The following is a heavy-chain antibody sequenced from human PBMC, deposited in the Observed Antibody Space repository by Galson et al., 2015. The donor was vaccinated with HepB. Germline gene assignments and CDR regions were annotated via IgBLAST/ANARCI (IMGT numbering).Heavy chain of an antibody. CDR3: ARGPRPAAQEDWFDP. D-gene: IGHD2-2*01. CDR2: INAYNGNT. J-gene: IGHJ5*02. V-gene: IGHV1-18*01. Sequence: SVKVSCKASGYTFTSYGINWVRQAPGQGLEWMGWINAYNGNTNYAQKLQGRVTMTTDTSTSTAYMELRSLRSDDTAVYYCARGPRPAAQEDWFDPWGQGTLVTVSS. CDR1: GYTFTSYG.